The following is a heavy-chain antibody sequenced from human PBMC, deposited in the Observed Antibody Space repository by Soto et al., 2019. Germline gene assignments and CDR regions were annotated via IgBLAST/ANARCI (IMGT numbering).Heavy chain of an antibody. J-gene: IGHJ6*02. D-gene: IGHD6-6*01. CDR2: IIPIFGTA. CDR3: ARERAARTHLYYHCGMDV. CDR1: GGTFSSYA. V-gene: IGHV1-69*01. Sequence: QVQLVQSGAEVKKPGSSVKVSCKASGGTFSSYAISWVRQAPGQGREWMGGIIPIFGTANYAQKFQGRVTITADESTSTAYMELRSLRSEDTAVDYCARERAARTHLYYHCGMDVWGQGTTVTVSS.